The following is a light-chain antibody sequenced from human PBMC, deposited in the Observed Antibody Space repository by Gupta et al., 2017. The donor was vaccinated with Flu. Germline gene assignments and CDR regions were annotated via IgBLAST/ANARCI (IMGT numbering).Light chain of an antibody. CDR3: NSRDSNEKNVV. CDR1: SLRSYY. J-gene: IGLJ2*01. Sequence: GKTVKITCRGDSLRSYYASWYQQKPGQAPVLVIYDKNKRPSGIPDRFSASSSGDTGSLTITGAQAEDEADYYCNSRDSNEKNVVFGGGTKLTVL. CDR2: DKN. V-gene: IGLV3-19*01.